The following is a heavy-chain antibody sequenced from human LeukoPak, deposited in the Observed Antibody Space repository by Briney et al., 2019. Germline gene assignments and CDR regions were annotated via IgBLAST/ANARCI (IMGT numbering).Heavy chain of an antibody. CDR2: MNPNSGNT. V-gene: IGHV1-8*01. D-gene: IGHD2-15*01. CDR3: ARGLRYCSGGSCSYYFDY. CDR1: GYTFTSYD. Sequence: ASVKVSCKASGYTFTSYDINWVRQATGQGLEWMGWMNPNSGNTGYAQKFQGRVTMTRNTSISTAYMELSSLRSGDTAVYYCARGLRYCSGGSCSYYFDYWGQGTLVTVSS. J-gene: IGHJ4*02.